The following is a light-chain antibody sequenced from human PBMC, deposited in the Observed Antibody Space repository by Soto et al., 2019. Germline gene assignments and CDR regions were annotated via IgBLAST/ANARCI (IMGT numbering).Light chain of an antibody. CDR3: QQRSDWPMYT. CDR1: QSVSSY. V-gene: IGKV3-11*01. Sequence: EIVLTQSPATLSLSPGERATLSCRASQSVSSYLAWYQQKPGQAPRLLIYDASNRATGIPARFSGSGSGTDLTLTISSLEPEDFAVYYCQQRSDWPMYTFGQGTKVDI. J-gene: IGKJ2*01. CDR2: DAS.